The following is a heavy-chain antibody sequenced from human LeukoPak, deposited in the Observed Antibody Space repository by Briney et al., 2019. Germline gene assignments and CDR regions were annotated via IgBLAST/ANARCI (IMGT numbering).Heavy chain of an antibody. D-gene: IGHD6-19*01. Sequence: GGSPRLSCAASGFTFSRYWMSWVRQAPGKGLEWVANIKEDGGEKYYVDSVKGRFTISRDNTENSLYLQMNSLRAEDTAVYYCARDIGQWLVDHCFDYWGQGTLVTVSS. CDR2: IKEDGGEK. J-gene: IGHJ4*02. CDR1: GFTFSRYW. V-gene: IGHV3-7*01. CDR3: ARDIGQWLVDHCFDY.